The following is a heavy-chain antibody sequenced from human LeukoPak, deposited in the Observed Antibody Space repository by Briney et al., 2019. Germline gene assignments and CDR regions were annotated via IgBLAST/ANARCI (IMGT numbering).Heavy chain of an antibody. D-gene: IGHD2-8*01. CDR2: ISYDGSNK. Sequence: GGSLRLSCAASGFTFSSYAIHWGRQAPGKRLEGGAVISYDGSNKYYADSGKGRFTISRDNSKNTLCLQMNSLRAEDTAVYYCAREEEIGYCTNGVCYTLDYWGQGTLVTVSS. V-gene: IGHV3-30*04. J-gene: IGHJ4*02. CDR1: GFTFSSYA. CDR3: AREEEIGYCTNGVCYTLDY.